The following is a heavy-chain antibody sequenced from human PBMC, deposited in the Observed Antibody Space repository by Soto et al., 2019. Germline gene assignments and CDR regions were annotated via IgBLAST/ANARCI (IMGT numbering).Heavy chain of an antibody. J-gene: IGHJ4*02. D-gene: IGHD6-19*01. CDR1: GFTFSSYG. CDR3: AKDLEAVAGRPDS. CDR2: ISYDGSNK. Sequence: QVQLVESGGGVVQPGRSLRLSCAASGFTFSSYGMHWVRQAPGKGLEWVAVISYDGSNKYYADSVKGRFTISRDNSKNTLYLQMNSLRAEDTAVYYCAKDLEAVAGRPDSWGQGTLVNVSS. V-gene: IGHV3-30*18.